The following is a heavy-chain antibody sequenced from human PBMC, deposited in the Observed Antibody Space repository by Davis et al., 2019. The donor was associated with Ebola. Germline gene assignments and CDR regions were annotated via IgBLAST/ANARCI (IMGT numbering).Heavy chain of an antibody. CDR2: ISYDGSNK. V-gene: IGHV3-30-3*01. CDR3: AREELVLMVYASYYYYYGMDV. Sequence: GESLKISCAASGFTFSSYAMHWVRQAPGKGLEWVAVISYDGSNKYYADSVKGRFTISRDNSKNTLYLQMNSLRAEDTAVYYCAREELVLMVYASYYYYYGMDVWGQGTTVTVSS. J-gene: IGHJ6*02. D-gene: IGHD2-8*01. CDR1: GFTFSSYA.